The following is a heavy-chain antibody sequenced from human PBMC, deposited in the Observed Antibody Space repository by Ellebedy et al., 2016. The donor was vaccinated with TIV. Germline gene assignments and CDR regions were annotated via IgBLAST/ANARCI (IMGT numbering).Heavy chain of an antibody. CDR3: ARGSSWYTSDY. V-gene: IGHV1-46*01. Sequence: ASVKVSXXASGYTFTSYYMHWVRQAPGQGLEWMGIINPSGGSTSYAQKFQGRVTMTRDTSTSTVYMELSSLRSEDTAVYYCARGSSWYTSDYWGQGTLVTVSS. D-gene: IGHD6-13*01. CDR1: GYTFTSYY. J-gene: IGHJ4*02. CDR2: INPSGGST.